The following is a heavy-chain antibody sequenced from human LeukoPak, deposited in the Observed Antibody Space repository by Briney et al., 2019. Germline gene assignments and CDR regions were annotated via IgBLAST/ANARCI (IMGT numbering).Heavy chain of an antibody. CDR2: IYSSGST. CDR1: GASISTYF. J-gene: IGHJ4*02. CDR3: ARQGSGTSYYYYTFPY. D-gene: IGHD1-26*01. V-gene: IGHV4-59*08. Sequence: PSETLSLTCTVSGASISTYFWSWIRQPPGKGLEWIGYIYSSGSTNYNPSLKSRVTMSVDTSKNHFYLKLSSVTAADTAVYYCARQGSGTSYYYYTFPYWGQGTLVTVSS.